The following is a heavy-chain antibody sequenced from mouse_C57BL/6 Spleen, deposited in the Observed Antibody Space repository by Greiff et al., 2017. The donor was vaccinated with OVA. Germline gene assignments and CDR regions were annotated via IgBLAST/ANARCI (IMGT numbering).Heavy chain of an antibody. Sequence: QVQLQQPGAELVRSGSSVKLSCKASGYTFTSYWMDWVKQRPGQGLEWIGNIYPSDSETHYNQKFKDKATLTVDKSSSTAYMQLSSLTSEDSAVYYCAREEDYYGSSYAMDYWGQGTSVTVSS. D-gene: IGHD1-1*01. J-gene: IGHJ4*01. CDR2: IYPSDSET. CDR3: AREEDYYGSSYAMDY. V-gene: IGHV1-61*01. CDR1: GYTFTSYW.